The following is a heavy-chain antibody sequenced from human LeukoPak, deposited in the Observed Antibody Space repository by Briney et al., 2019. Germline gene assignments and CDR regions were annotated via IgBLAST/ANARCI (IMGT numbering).Heavy chain of an antibody. CDR3: ARGIRIVGATG. Sequence: GGSLRLSCAASGFTFSSYSMNWVRQAPGKGLEWVSSISSSSSYIYYADSVKGRFTISRDNAKNSLYLQMNSLRAEDTAVYYCARGIRIVGATGWGQGTLVTVSS. D-gene: IGHD1-26*01. J-gene: IGHJ4*02. CDR2: ISSSSSYI. CDR1: GFTFSSYS. V-gene: IGHV3-21*01.